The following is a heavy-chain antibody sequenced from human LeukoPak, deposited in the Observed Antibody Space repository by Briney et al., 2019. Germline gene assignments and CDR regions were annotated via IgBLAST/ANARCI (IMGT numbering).Heavy chain of an antibody. CDR3: ARGDFWSGYYRLYYYYYMDV. Sequence: PGGSLRLPCAASGFTFSSYWMSWVRQAPGKGLEWVANIKQDGSEKYYVDSVKGRFTISRDNAKNSLYLQMNSLRAEDTAVYYCARGDFWSGYYRLYYYYYMDVWGKGTTVTVSS. D-gene: IGHD3-3*01. V-gene: IGHV3-7*01. CDR2: IKQDGSEK. CDR1: GFTFSSYW. J-gene: IGHJ6*03.